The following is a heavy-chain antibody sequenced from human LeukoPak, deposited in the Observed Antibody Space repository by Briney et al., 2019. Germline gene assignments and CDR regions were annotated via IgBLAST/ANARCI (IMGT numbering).Heavy chain of an antibody. CDR2: IYYSGET. D-gene: IGHD3-10*01. CDR3: ARDSYFSGSGSYPWFDP. V-gene: IGHV4-39*07. CDR1: GGSISSSSYY. Sequence: SETLSLTCTVSGGSISSSSYYWGWIRQPPGKGLEWLGSIYYSGETYYKPSLKSRVTISVDTSKNQFSLKLTSVTAADTAVYYCARDSYFSGSGSYPWFDPWGQGILVTVSS. J-gene: IGHJ5*02.